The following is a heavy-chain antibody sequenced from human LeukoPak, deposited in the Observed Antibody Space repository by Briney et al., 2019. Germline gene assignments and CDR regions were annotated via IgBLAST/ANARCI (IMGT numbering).Heavy chain of an antibody. CDR2: ISSSGSTI. CDR1: GFTFSSYA. J-gene: IGHJ4*02. V-gene: IGHV3-48*04. D-gene: IGHD3-22*01. CDR3: ARDRLYDSSGYSYGY. Sequence: GGSLRLSCAASGFTFSSYAMSWVRQAPGKGLEWVSYISSSGSTIYYADSVKGRFTISRDNAKNSLYLQMNSVRSRHTAVYYCARDRLYDSSGYSYGYWGQATLVTVSS.